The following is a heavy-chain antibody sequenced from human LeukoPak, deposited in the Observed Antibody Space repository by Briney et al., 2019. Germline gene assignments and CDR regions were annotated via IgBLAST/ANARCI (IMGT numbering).Heavy chain of an antibody. CDR2: IYYSGST. D-gene: IGHD6-13*01. V-gene: IGHV4-59*01. CDR3: ASPGIFAAGTDRGFDY. CDR1: GGSISSYY. J-gene: IGHJ4*02. Sequence: SETLSLTCTVSGGSISSYYWSWVRQPPGKGLEWIGFIYYSGSTNYKPSLKSRVTISVDKSKNKFSLKVSSVTAADTAVYYCASPGIFAAGTDRGFDYWGQGTLVTVSS.